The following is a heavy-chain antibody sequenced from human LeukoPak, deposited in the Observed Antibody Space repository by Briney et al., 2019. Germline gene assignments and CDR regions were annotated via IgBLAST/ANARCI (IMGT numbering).Heavy chain of an antibody. V-gene: IGHV4-59*01. J-gene: IGHJ4*02. Sequence: SETLSLTCTVSGGSISSYYWSWIRQPPGKGLEWIGYIYYSGSTNYHPSLKRRVTISVDTSKNQFSLQLSSVTAADTAAYYCARGGRFPCDYWGQGTLVTGSS. CDR1: GGSISSYY. CDR3: ARGGRFPCDY. D-gene: IGHD2-21*01. CDR2: IYYSGST.